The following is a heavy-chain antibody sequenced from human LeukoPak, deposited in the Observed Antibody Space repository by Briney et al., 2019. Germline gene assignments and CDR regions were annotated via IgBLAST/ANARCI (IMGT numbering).Heavy chain of an antibody. CDR3: ARGKVRATADY. CDR2: IYYSGST. V-gene: IGHV4-59*01. J-gene: IGHJ4*02. Sequence: TETLSLTCTVSGGSISSYYWSWIRQPPGKGLEWIGYIYYSGSTNYNPSLKSRVTISVDTSKNQFSLKLSSVTAADTAVYYCARGKVRATADYWGQGTLVTVSS. D-gene: IGHD5-12*01. CDR1: GGSISSYY.